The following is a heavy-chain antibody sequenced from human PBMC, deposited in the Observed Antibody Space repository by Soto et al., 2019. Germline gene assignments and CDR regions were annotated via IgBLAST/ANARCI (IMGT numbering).Heavy chain of an antibody. CDR1: GGTFSSYA. CDR2: IIPIFGTA. D-gene: IGHD3-22*01. V-gene: IGHV1-69*13. Sequence: GASVKVSCKASGGTFSSYAISWVRQAPGQGLEWMGGIIPIFGTANYAQKFQGRVTITADESTSTAYMELSSLRSEDTAVYYCASKYYYDSSGSDDAFDIWGQGTMVTVSS. J-gene: IGHJ3*02. CDR3: ASKYYYDSSGSDDAFDI.